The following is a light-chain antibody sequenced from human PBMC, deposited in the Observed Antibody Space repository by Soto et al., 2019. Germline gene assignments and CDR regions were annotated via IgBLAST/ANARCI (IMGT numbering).Light chain of an antibody. V-gene: IGKV3-15*01. CDR3: HEYNTWPWT. CDR1: QGLNRN. CDR2: GAS. J-gene: IGKJ1*01. Sequence: ETVLTQSPATLSVSPRETATLSCTTSQGLNRNLAWYQQKLGQAPRVLIYGASTRAAGIPARFSGSGSGTEFILTISSLQSEDFAVYYCHEYNTWPWTFGQGTKVEIK.